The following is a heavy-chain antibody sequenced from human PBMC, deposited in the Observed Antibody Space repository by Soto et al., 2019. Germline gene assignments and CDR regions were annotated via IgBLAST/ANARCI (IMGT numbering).Heavy chain of an antibody. CDR3: AREVGIEAEAHYHYYEGMDV. CDR2: ISGHKGDT. D-gene: IGHD2-21*01. V-gene: IGHV1-18*04. CDR1: GYSFSTYG. Sequence: ASVKVSCKASGYSFSTYGISWVRQVPGQGLEWMGWISGHKGDTNYARNFRGRISLTTDTSASIAYMELRRLRSDDTALYYCAREVGIEAEAHYHYYEGMDVWGQGTTVTVSS. J-gene: IGHJ6*02.